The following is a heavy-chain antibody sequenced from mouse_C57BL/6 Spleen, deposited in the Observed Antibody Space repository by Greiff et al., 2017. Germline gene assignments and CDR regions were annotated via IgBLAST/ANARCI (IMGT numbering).Heavy chain of an antibody. CDR3: AKNYYGSSYGAMYY. V-gene: IGHV1-69*01. J-gene: IGHJ4*01. Sequence: QVQLQQPGAELVMPGASVKLSCKASGYTFTSYWMHWVKQRPGQGLEWIGDIDPSDSYTNYNQKFKGKSTLSVDKSSSTAYMQLSSLTSEDSAVYYCAKNYYGSSYGAMYYWGQGTSVTVSS. D-gene: IGHD1-1*01. CDR1: GYTFTSYW. CDR2: IDPSDSYT.